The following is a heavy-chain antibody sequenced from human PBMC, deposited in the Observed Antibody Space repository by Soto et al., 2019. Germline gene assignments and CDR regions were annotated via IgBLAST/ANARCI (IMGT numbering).Heavy chain of an antibody. CDR2: ISGYNGNT. V-gene: IGHV1-18*01. D-gene: IGHD6-19*01. CDR1: GCTFSNYG. J-gene: IGHJ6*02. Sequence: ASVKVSCNTSGCTFSNYGINWMRQAPGQGLEWMGWISGYNGNTNYAQTVQGRVTMTTDTSTGTVYMELRSLKSDDTAIYYCSRFLMVGGWFHPNYYHGMDVWGQLTTVPVYS. CDR3: SRFLMVGGWFHPNYYHGMDV.